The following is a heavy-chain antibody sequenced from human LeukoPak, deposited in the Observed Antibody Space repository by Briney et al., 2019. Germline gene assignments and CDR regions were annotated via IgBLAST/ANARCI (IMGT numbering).Heavy chain of an antibody. CDR1: GFTVSSDY. CDR2: ISSSSSTI. Sequence: GGSLRLSCAASGFTVSSDYMNWVRQAPGKGLEWVSYISSSSSTIYYADSVKGRFTISRDNAKNSLYLQMNSLRAEDTAVYYCASSTQGITMVRGVIPDGMDVWGQGTTVTVSS. D-gene: IGHD3-10*01. V-gene: IGHV3-48*04. J-gene: IGHJ6*02. CDR3: ASSTQGITMVRGVIPDGMDV.